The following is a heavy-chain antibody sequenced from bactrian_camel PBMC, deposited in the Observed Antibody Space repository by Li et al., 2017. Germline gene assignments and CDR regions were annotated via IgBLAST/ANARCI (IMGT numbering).Heavy chain of an antibody. CDR3: ATEMGWVGS. D-gene: IGHD5*01. CDR2: IKSNGASA. J-gene: IGHJ6*01. Sequence: DVQLVESGGGLVQPGGSLRLSCAASGFTFSSYDMSWVRQAPGKGLERVSSIKSNGASAYYADSVKGRFTCSRDNAKNTLYLQMSSLKTEDTAAYYCATEMGWVGSWGQGTQVTVS. V-gene: IGHV3S40*01. CDR1: GFTFSSYD.